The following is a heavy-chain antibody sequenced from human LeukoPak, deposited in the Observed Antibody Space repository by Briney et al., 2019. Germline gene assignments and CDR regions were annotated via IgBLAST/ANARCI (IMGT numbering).Heavy chain of an antibody. V-gene: IGHV3-21*01. CDR2: ITSSSNYK. J-gene: IGHJ4*02. D-gene: IGHD3-3*01. CDR1: GFTFSSYA. Sequence: GGSLRLSCAASGFTFSSYAMSWVRQAPGKGLEWVSSITSSSNYKYYADSVKGRFAISRDNAKTSLYLQMNSLSAEDTAVYYCARGGPPYDFWSGPRFDHWGQGSLVTVSS. CDR3: ARGGPPYDFWSGPRFDH.